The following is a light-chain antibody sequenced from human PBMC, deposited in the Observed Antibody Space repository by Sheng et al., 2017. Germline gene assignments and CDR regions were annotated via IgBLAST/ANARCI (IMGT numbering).Light chain of an antibody. CDR2: DAS. J-gene: IGKJ2*03. V-gene: IGKV3-15*01. Sequence: EILMTQSPATLSLSPRERATLSCRASQYISNKVAWYQQKPGQAPRLLIYDASTRAAGFPARFTGSGSGTEFTLTINNLQSEDFVVYYCQQYKDWPPRSFGQGTETGDQT. CDR1: QYISNK. CDR3: QQYKDWPPRS.